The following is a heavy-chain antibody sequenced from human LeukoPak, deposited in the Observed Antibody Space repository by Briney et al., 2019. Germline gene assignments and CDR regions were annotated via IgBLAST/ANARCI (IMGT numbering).Heavy chain of an antibody. J-gene: IGHJ4*02. CDR2: IKPDGSEK. CDR1: GFTFSTYW. Sequence: GGSLRLSCAASGFTFSTYWMTWVREAPGKGLEWIANIKPDGSEKYYVDSVKGRFTISRDNAKNSLYLQLNSLRAEDTAMYYCARDDYGDYFFDFWGQGTLVTVSS. CDR3: ARDDYGDYFFDF. D-gene: IGHD4-17*01. V-gene: IGHV3-7*01.